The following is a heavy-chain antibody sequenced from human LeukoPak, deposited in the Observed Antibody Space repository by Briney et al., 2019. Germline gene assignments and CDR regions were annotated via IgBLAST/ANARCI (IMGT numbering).Heavy chain of an antibody. CDR3: AREEHDYVWGSYRYYYYYGIDV. CDR1: GFTFSSYA. J-gene: IGHJ6*02. CDR2: IRGSGGST. V-gene: IGHV3-23*01. D-gene: IGHD3-16*02. Sequence: GGSLRLSCAASGFTFSSYAMSWVRQAPGKGLEWVSAIRGSGGSTYYADSVRGRFTISRDNSKDTLYLQMDSLRAEDTTLYYCAREEHDYVWGSYRYYYYYGIDVWGQGTTVTVSS.